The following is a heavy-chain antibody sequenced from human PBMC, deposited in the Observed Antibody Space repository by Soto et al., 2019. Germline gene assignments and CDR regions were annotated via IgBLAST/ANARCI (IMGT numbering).Heavy chain of an antibody. J-gene: IGHJ3*02. CDR2: IIPIFGTA. V-gene: IGHV1-69*13. CDR1: GGTFSSYA. CDR3: ARDLAYSGGDCYSGAFDI. Sequence: SVKVSCKASGGTFSSYAISWVRQAPGQGLEWMGVIIPIFGTANYAQKFQGRVTITADESTSTAYMELSSLRSEDTAVYYCARDLAYSGGDCYSGAFDIWGQGTMVTVSS. D-gene: IGHD2-21*02.